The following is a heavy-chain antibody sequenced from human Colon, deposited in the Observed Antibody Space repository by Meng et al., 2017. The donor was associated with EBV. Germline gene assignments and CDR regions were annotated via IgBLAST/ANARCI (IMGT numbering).Heavy chain of an antibody. CDR3: ARNYYFDY. V-gene: IGHV4-30-4*01. CDR1: GGSINSGDYY. CDR2: IYYTGST. J-gene: IGHJ4*02. Sequence: VRLQVSGPGLVKPPQTPAPTCTVSGGSINSGDYYWSWIRQPPGKGLEWIGYIYYTGSTYYNPSLKSRVTISMDTSKNQFSLRLSSVTAADTAVYYCARNYYFDYWGQGTLVTVSS.